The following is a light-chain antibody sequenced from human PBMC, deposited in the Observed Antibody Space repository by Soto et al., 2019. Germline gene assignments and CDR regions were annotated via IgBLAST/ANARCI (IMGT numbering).Light chain of an antibody. V-gene: IGKV3-15*01. Sequence: EIVMTQSPDTLSVSPGERATLSCRASQSVGSNLAWYRQRPGQSPSLLIYGASSRATGIPARFTGSGSGTDFSLTISSLQSGDFAVYYCQQYNDRPLTFGGGTKVEIK. J-gene: IGKJ4*01. CDR3: QQYNDRPLT. CDR1: QSVGSN. CDR2: GAS.